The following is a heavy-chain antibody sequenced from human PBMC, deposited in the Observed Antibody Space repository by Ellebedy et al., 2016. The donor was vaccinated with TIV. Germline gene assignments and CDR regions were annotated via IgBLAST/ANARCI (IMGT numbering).Heavy chain of an antibody. D-gene: IGHD3-10*01. CDR1: GLTFSSYA. CDR2: IGSSSTTI. Sequence: GGSLRLSXAVSGLTFSSYAMNWVRQAPGKGLEWVSYIGSSSTTIYYADSVKGRFTISRDDSKNTLFPQMDSLRAGDTAVYYCVKGDRGVARRGGIDLEYWGQGTLVTVSS. J-gene: IGHJ4*02. V-gene: IGHV3-48*01. CDR3: VKGDRGVARRGGIDLEY.